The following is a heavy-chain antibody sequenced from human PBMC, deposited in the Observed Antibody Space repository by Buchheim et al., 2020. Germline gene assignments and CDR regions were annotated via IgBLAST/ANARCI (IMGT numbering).Heavy chain of an antibody. D-gene: IGHD6-13*01. CDR1: GFTFSSYV. J-gene: IGHJ4*02. CDR3: ARGQAAAGDFFDH. V-gene: IGHV3-30-3*01. Sequence: QVQLVESGGGVVQPGRSLRLSCAASGFTFSSYVIYWVRQAPGKGLEWVAGISYDGSNEYYGDSVKGRFTISRGNSKNTVDLQMKSLRADDTAVYYCARGQAAAGDFFDHWGQGT. CDR2: ISYDGSNE.